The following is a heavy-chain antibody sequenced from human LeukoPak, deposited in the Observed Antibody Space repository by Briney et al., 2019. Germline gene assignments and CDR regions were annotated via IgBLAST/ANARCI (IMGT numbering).Heavy chain of an antibody. CDR1: GGSISSYY. D-gene: IGHD6-19*01. V-gene: IGHV4-59*01. CDR2: IYYSGST. J-gene: IGHJ6*03. Sequence: PSETLSLTCIVSGGSISSYYWSWIRQPPGKGLEWIGYIYYSGSTNYNPSFKSRVTISIDKSKNQFSLKLSSVTATDTGVYYCARYSLMAVAGTNYYMDVWGKGTKVTIS. CDR3: ARYSLMAVAGTNYYMDV.